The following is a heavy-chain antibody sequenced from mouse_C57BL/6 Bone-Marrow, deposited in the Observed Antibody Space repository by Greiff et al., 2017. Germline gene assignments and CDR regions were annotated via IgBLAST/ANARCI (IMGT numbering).Heavy chain of an antibody. J-gene: IGHJ3*01. CDR3: ARRAYYYGSSSWFAY. Sequence: VQLQQSGPELVKPGASVTISCKASGYTFTSYWMQWVKQRPGQGLEWIGEIDPSDSYTNYNQKFKGKATLTVDTSSSTAYMQLSSLTSEDSAVYYCARRAYYYGSSSWFAYWGQGTLVTVSA. CDR2: IDPSDSYT. CDR1: GYTFTSYW. V-gene: IGHV1-50*01. D-gene: IGHD1-1*01.